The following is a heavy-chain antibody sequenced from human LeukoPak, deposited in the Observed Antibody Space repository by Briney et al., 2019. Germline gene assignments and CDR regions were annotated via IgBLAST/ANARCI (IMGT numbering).Heavy chain of an antibody. D-gene: IGHD5-12*01. CDR1: GGSISSSSYY. J-gene: IGHJ4*02. CDR3: ARRGYSGYRLDY. Sequence: PSETLSLTCTVSGGSISSSSYYWSWIRQPPGKGLEWIGEINHSGSTNYNPSLKSRVTISVDTSKNQFSLKLSSVTAADTAVYYCARRGYSGYRLDYWGQGTLVTVSS. CDR2: INHSGST. V-gene: IGHV4-39*07.